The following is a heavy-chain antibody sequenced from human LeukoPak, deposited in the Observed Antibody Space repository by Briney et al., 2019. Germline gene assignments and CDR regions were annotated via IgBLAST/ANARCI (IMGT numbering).Heavy chain of an antibody. Sequence: GSLRLSCAASGFTFSSYWVSWVRPAPGKGVEWVANIKQDGSEKYYVDSVKGRFTISRDNAKNSLYLQMNSLRTEDTAVYYCARDGHGGSYTFDYWGQGTLVTVSS. CDR2: IKQDGSEK. CDR1: GFTFSSYW. D-gene: IGHD1-26*01. CDR3: ARDGHGGSYTFDY. V-gene: IGHV3-7*01. J-gene: IGHJ4*02.